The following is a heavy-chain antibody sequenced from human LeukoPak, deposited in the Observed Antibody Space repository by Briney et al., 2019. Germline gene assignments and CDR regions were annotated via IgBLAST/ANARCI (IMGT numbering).Heavy chain of an antibody. CDR3: AVSSWYHGYYYGMDV. J-gene: IGHJ6*02. V-gene: IGHV4-34*01. Sequence: PSETLSLTCAVYGGSFSGYYWSWIRQPPGKGLEWIGEINHSGSTNYNPSLKSRVTISVDTSKNQFSLKLSSVTAADTAVYYCAVSSWYHGYYYGMDVWGQGTTVTVSS. CDR2: INHSGST. D-gene: IGHD6-13*01. CDR1: GGSFSGYY.